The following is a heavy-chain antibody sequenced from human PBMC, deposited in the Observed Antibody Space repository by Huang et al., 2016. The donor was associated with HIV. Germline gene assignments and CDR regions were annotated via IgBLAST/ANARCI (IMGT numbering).Heavy chain of an antibody. CDR1: GYTLTELS. J-gene: IGHJ3*02. Sequence: QVQLVQSGAEVKKPGASVKVSCKVSGYTLTELSIHWVRQAPEKGLEWMGGFAPEQGETNYAQNFQGRVTMTEDTSTDTAYMELNSLRSEDTAVYYCATGFDTYYDIWGQGTMVIASS. CDR3: ATGFDTYYDI. V-gene: IGHV1-24*01. CDR2: FAPEQGET. D-gene: IGHD2-21*01.